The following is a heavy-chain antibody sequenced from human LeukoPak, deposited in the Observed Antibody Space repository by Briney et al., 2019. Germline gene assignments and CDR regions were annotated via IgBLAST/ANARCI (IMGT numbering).Heavy chain of an antibody. V-gene: IGHV4-4*07. CDR3: ARILSAAGLGWFDP. D-gene: IGHD2/OR15-2a*01. J-gene: IGHJ5*02. Sequence: PSETLSLTCTVSGGSISSYYWSWIRQPAGKGLEWIGRIYTSGSTNYNPSLKSRVTMSVDTSKNQFSLKLSSVTAADTAVYYCARILSAAGLGWFDPWGQGTLVTVSS. CDR1: GGSISSYY. CDR2: IYTSGST.